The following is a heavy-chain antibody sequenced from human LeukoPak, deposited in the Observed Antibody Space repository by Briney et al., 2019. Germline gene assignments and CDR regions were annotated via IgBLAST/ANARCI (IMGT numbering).Heavy chain of an antibody. D-gene: IGHD3-3*01. CDR1: GFTFSSYS. CDR3: ARVATFGVVIGFDY. J-gene: IGHJ4*02. CDR2: ISSSSYI. Sequence: PGGSLRLSCAASGFTFSSYSMNWVRQAPGKGLEWVSSISSSSYIYYADSVKGRFTISRDNAKSSLYLQMNSLRAEDTAVYYCARVATFGVVIGFDYWGQGTLVTVSS. V-gene: IGHV3-21*01.